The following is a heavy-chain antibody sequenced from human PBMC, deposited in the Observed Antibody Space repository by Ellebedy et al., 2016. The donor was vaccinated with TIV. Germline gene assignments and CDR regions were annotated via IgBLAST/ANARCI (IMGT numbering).Heavy chain of an antibody. Sequence: AASVKVSCKASGYTFTSYYMHWVRQAPGQGLEWMGIINPSGGSTSYAQKLQGRVTMTTDTSTSTAYMELRSLRSDDTAVYYCARARSSGWLHTPDYWGQGTLVTVSS. V-gene: IGHV1-46*04. J-gene: IGHJ4*02. D-gene: IGHD6-19*01. CDR1: GYTFTSYY. CDR2: INPSGGST. CDR3: ARARSSGWLHTPDY.